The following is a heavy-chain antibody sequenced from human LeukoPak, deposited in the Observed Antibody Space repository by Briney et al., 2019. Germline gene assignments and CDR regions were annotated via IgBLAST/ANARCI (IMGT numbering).Heavy chain of an antibody. Sequence: PGGSLRLSCSASGFTFSGYAMLWVRQAPGKGLECVSAISNNGGSTYYADSVKGRFTVSRDNSKNTLHLQMSSLRAEDTAVYYCVMNWNCDYWGQGTLVTVSS. CDR1: GFTFSGYA. J-gene: IGHJ4*02. CDR2: ISNNGGST. CDR3: VMNWNCDY. D-gene: IGHD1-1*01. V-gene: IGHV3-64D*09.